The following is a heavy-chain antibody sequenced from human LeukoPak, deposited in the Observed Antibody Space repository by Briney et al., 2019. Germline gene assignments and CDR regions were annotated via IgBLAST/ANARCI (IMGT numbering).Heavy chain of an antibody. V-gene: IGHV4-59*01. CDR1: GGSISSYY. CDR3: ARAGPQYYDFWSGYYSFDY. D-gene: IGHD3-3*01. J-gene: IGHJ4*02. Sequence: SETLSLTCTVSGGSISSYYWSWIRQPPGKGLECIGYIYYSESTNYNPSLKSRVTISVDTSKNQFSLKLSSVTAANTAVYYCARAGPQYYDFWSGYYSFDYWGQGTLVTVSS. CDR2: IYYSEST.